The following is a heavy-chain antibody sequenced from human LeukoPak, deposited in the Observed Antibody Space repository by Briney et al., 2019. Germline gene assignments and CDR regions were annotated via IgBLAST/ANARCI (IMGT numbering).Heavy chain of an antibody. V-gene: IGHV3-66*01. CDR2: IYSGGST. Sequence: GGSLRLSCAASGFTVSSNYMSWVRQAPGKGLEWVSVIYSGGSTYYADSVKGRFTISRDNSKNTLYLQMNSLRAEDTAVYYCARLGTMVRGSNTDDYWGQGTLVTVSS. CDR3: ARLGTMVRGSNTDDY. CDR1: GFTVSSNY. D-gene: IGHD3-10*01. J-gene: IGHJ4*02.